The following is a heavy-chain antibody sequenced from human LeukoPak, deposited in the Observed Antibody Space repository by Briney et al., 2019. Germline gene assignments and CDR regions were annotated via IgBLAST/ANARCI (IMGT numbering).Heavy chain of an antibody. CDR3: ARQGASGSFAFDY. V-gene: IGHV4-59*08. D-gene: IGHD1-26*01. J-gene: IGHJ4*02. CDR1: GGSISSYY. Sequence: SETLSLTCTVSGGSISSYYWSWIRQPPGKGLEWIGYIYYSGSTNYNPSLKSRVTISVDTSKNQFSLKLSSVTAADTAVYYCARQGASGSFAFDYWGQGTLVTVSS. CDR2: IYYSGST.